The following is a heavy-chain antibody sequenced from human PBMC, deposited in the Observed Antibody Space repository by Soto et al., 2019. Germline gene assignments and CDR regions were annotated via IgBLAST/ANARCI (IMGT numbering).Heavy chain of an antibody. CDR3: AGGIVELPSVGFDY. D-gene: IGHD1-7*01. J-gene: IGHJ4*02. CDR2: ISSSSSTI. V-gene: IGHV3-48*01. CDR1: GFTFSSYI. Sequence: EVQLVESGGGLVQPGGSLRLSCAASGFTFSSYIMNWVRQAPGKGLEWVSYISSSSSTIYYADSVKGRFTISRDNAKNSLYPQMNSLRAEDTAVYYCAGGIVELPSVGFDYWGQGTLVTVSS.